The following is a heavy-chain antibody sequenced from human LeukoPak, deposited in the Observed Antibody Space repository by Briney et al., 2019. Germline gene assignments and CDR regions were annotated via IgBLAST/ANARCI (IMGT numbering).Heavy chain of an antibody. CDR1: GYTFTSYD. J-gene: IGHJ3*02. Sequence: GASVKVSCKASGYTFTSYDINWVRQATGQGLEWMGWINPNSGNTGYAQKFQGRVTMTRNTSISTAYMELSSLRSEDTAVYYCARDPNGDYIGAFDMCGQGTKVTVSS. V-gene: IGHV1-8*01. CDR2: INPNSGNT. D-gene: IGHD4-17*01. CDR3: ARDPNGDYIGAFDM.